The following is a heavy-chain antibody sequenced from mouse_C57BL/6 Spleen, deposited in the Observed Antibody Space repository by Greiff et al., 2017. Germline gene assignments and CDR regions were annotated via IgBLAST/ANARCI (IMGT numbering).Heavy chain of an antibody. CDR2: INPSSGYT. CDR1: GFTFTSYW. V-gene: IGHV1-7*01. J-gene: IGHJ4*01. D-gene: IGHD1-1*01. Sequence: QVQLQQSGAELAKPGASVKLSCKASGFTFTSYWMHWVKQRPGQGLEWIGHINPSSGYTKYNQKFKDKATLTADKISSTAYMQLSSLTYEEAAVYYCAFYYNYAMDYWGQGTSVTVSS. CDR3: AFYYNYAMDY.